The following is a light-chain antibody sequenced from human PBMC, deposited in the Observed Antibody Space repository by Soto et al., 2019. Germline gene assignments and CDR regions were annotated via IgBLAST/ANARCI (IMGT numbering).Light chain of an antibody. V-gene: IGKV1-6*01. CDR1: QSISSW. CDR2: AAS. CDR3: LQDYNYPWT. Sequence: IQMTQSPSTLSASVGDRVTITCRASQSISSWLAWYQQNPGKAPKLLIYAASSLQSGVPSRFSGSGSGTDFTLTISSLQPEDFATYYCLQDYNYPWTFGQGTKVDIK. J-gene: IGKJ1*01.